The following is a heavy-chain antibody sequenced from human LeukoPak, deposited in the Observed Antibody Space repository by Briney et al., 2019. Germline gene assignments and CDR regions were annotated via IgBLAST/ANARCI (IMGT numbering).Heavy chain of an antibody. V-gene: IGHV4-30-4*01. CDR3: AAWYSSSWYPWFDP. J-gene: IGHJ5*02. CDR2: IYYSGST. CDR1: GGSISSGDYY. Sequence: SQTLSLTCTVSGGSISSGDYYWGWIRQPPGKGLEWIGYIYYSGSTYYNPSLKSRVTISVDTSKNQFSLKLSSVTAADTAVYYCAAWYSSSWYPWFDPWGQGTLVTVSS. D-gene: IGHD6-13*01.